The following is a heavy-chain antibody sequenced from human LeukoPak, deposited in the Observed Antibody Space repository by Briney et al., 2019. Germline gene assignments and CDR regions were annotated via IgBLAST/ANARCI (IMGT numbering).Heavy chain of an antibody. CDR1: GYSFTSYW. D-gene: IGHD1-14*01. CDR3: ARHVAIEKPRNWFDP. V-gene: IGHV5-51*01. J-gene: IGHJ5*02. Sequence: GESLKISCKGSGYSFTSYWIGWVRQMPGKGLEWMGIIYPGDSDTRDSPSFQGPVTISADKSISTAYLQWSSLKASDTAMYYCARHVAIEKPRNWFDPWGQGTLVTVSS. CDR2: IYPGDSDT.